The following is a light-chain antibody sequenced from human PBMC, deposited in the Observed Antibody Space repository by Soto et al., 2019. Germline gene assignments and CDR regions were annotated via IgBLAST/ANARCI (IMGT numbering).Light chain of an antibody. CDR1: SSNIGSNY. CDR2: RNN. Sequence: QSVLTQPPSASGTPGQRVTISCSGSSSNIGSNYVYWYQEVPGTAPKLLIYRNNQRPSGVPDRFSGSKSGTSASLAISGFRSEDEADYYCAAWDDSLSGLVFGGGTKLTVL. J-gene: IGLJ2*01. V-gene: IGLV1-47*01. CDR3: AAWDDSLSGLV.